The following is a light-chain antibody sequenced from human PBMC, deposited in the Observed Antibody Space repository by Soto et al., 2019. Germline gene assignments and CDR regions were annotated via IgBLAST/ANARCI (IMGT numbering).Light chain of an antibody. Sequence: QSVLTQPPSVSGAPGQGVTISCIGSSSNIGAGYDVHWYQQLPGAAPKLLIYDNSKRPSGVPDRFSASKSGTSASLAITGLQAGDEADYHCQSYDAILSGSIFGGGTKVTVL. CDR1: SSNIGAGYD. V-gene: IGLV1-40*01. CDR3: QSYDAILSGSI. J-gene: IGLJ2*01. CDR2: DNS.